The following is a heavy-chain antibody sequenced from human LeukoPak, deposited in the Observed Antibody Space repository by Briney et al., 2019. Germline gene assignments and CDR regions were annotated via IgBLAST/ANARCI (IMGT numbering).Heavy chain of an antibody. CDR1: GIILSSYW. D-gene: IGHD1-14*01. Sequence: GGSLRLSCAASGIILSSYWMSWVRQAPGKGLEWVSAISGSSGNTYYADSVKGRFTISRDNSKNTLYLQMNSLRAEDTALYYCAKPAKTDYADYWGQGTLVTVSS. J-gene: IGHJ4*02. CDR2: ISGSSGNT. CDR3: AKPAKTDYADY. V-gene: IGHV3-23*01.